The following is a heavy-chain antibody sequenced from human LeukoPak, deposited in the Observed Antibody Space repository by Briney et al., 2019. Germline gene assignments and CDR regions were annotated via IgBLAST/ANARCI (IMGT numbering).Heavy chain of an antibody. CDR3: ARGFRSGNTMVRGKSHYYYMDV. V-gene: IGHV1-8*03. J-gene: IGHJ6*03. Sequence: ASVKVSCKASGYTFTAYYMHWVRQAPGQGLEWMGWMNPNSGNTGYAQKFQGRVTITRNTSISTAYMELSSLRSEDTAVYYCARGFRSGNTMVRGKSHYYYMDVWGKGTTVTVSS. CDR1: GYTFTAYY. D-gene: IGHD3-10*01. CDR2: MNPNSGNT.